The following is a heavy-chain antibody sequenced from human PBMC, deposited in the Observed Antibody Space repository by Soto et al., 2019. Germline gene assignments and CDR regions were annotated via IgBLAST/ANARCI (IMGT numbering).Heavy chain of an antibody. V-gene: IGHV3-30*03. J-gene: IGHJ4*02. CDR1: GFTFSSYG. CDR3: ARLGYYGSSGAFDC. CDR2: ISYDGSNK. D-gene: IGHD3-22*01. Sequence: GGSLRLSCAASGFTFSSYGMHWVRQAPGKGLEWVAVISYDGSNKYYADSVKGRFTISRDNSKNRLYLQMNSLRAEDTAVYCGARLGYYGSSGAFDCWGQGTLVTVSS.